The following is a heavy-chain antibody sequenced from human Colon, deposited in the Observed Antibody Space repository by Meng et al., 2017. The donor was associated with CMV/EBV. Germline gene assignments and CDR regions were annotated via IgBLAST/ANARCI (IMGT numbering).Heavy chain of an antibody. D-gene: IGHD1-26*01. Sequence: SVKVSCKASGGTFTSYTFSWVRQAPGQGLEWMGRVIPITDITNYAQKFQGRLTITADKSTNTAFIELSSLRSEDTAVYYCARAARSGSHAVFYSLDLWGQGTTVTVSS. J-gene: IGHJ6*02. CDR3: ARAARSGSHAVFYSLDL. CDR2: VIPITDIT. CDR1: GGTFTSYT. V-gene: IGHV1-69*02.